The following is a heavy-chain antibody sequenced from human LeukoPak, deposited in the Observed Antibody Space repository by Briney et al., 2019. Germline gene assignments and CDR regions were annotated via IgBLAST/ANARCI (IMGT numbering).Heavy chain of an antibody. CDR1: GGSISSSSYY. Sequence: SETLSLTCTVSGGSISSSSYYWGWIRQPPGKGLEWIGSIYYSGSTYYNPSLKSRVTISVDTSKNQFSLKLSSVTAADTAVYYCARARIAVAGTEGGFDYWGQGTLVTVSS. CDR2: IYYSGST. D-gene: IGHD6-19*01. V-gene: IGHV4-39*07. J-gene: IGHJ4*02. CDR3: ARARIAVAGTEGGFDY.